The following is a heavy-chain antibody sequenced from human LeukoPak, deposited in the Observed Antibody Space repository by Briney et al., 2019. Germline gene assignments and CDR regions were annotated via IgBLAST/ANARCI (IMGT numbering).Heavy chain of an antibody. CDR2: MNLKSGYT. CDR3: ARVAGSIDY. V-gene: IGHV1-8*03. CDR1: GYSFTTYD. Sequence: ASVKVSCKASGYSFTTYDINWVRQATGQGLEWMGWMNLKSGYTGYAQKFQGRVTITRDTSASTVYMALSSLRSEDTAVYYCARVAGSIDYWGQGTLVTVSS. J-gene: IGHJ4*02. D-gene: IGHD1-26*01.